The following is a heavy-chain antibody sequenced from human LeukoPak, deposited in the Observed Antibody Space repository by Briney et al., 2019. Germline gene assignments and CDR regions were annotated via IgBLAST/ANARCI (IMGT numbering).Heavy chain of an antibody. V-gene: IGHV3-21*01. D-gene: IGHD3-10*01. Sequence: GGSLRLSCAASGFTFSSYSMNWVRQAPGKGLEWVSSISSSSSYIYYADSVKGRFTISRDNAKNSLYLQMNSLRAEDTAVYYCAKDRSGSFPNWFDPWGQGTLVTVSS. CDR2: ISSSSSYI. CDR3: AKDRSGSFPNWFDP. J-gene: IGHJ5*02. CDR1: GFTFSSYS.